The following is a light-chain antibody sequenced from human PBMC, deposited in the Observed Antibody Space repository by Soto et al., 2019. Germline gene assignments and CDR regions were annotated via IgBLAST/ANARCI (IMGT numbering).Light chain of an antibody. V-gene: IGKV1-5*01. CDR3: QQYYSYSRT. Sequence: DIQMIQSPSTLSASVGDRVTITCRASQTVSSWLAWYQQKPGKAPKLLIYDVSSLESGVPSRFSGSGSGTEFTLTISSLQPDDFATYYCQQYYSYSRTFGQGTKVDIK. CDR1: QTVSSW. J-gene: IGKJ1*01. CDR2: DVS.